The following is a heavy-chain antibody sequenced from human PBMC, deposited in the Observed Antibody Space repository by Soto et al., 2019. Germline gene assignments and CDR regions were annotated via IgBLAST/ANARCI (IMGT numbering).Heavy chain of an antibody. D-gene: IGHD6-6*01. V-gene: IGHV1-69*02. Sequence: QVQLVQSGAEVKKPGSSVKVSCKASGGTFSSYAINWVRQAPGQGLEWMGRIVPMFGIPNFAPKFQGRVTMTADRSTITAYMELSSLRSEDTVLYYCASGPYISSSGGYYYYYMDDWGKGTTVTVSS. CDR3: ASGPYISSSGGYYYYYMDD. CDR2: IVPMFGIP. J-gene: IGHJ6*03. CDR1: GGTFSSYA.